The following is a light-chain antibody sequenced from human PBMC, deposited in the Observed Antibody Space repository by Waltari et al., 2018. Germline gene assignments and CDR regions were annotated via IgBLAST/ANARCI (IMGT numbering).Light chain of an antibody. CDR1: QTILYSPTNRNY. CDR2: WAS. J-gene: IGKJ4*01. Sequence: DFVMTQSPDSLAVSLGERATINCKSSQTILYSPTNRNYLAWYQQRPGQPPKLLIYWASVRASGVPDRFSGSGSGTDFTLTINSLQPEDVAVYYCQQYITTLTFGGGTKVEIK. CDR3: QQYITTLT. V-gene: IGKV4-1*01.